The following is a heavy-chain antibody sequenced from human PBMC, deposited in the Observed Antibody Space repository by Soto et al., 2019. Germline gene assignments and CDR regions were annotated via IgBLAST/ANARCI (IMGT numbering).Heavy chain of an antibody. CDR1: GFSFSDYE. Sequence: GGSLRLSCAASGFSFSDYEMDWVRQAPGKGLEWVSYISSSSSTIYYAASVKGRFTISRDNAKNSLSLQMNNQRVEDTAVYYCARHKILLGGDRALLSYYGLSYLSDMDVWGQGTTVTVSS. CDR3: ARHKILLGGDRALLSYYGLSYLSDMDV. CDR2: ISSSSSTI. V-gene: IGHV3-48*03. J-gene: IGHJ6*02. D-gene: IGHD3-10*01.